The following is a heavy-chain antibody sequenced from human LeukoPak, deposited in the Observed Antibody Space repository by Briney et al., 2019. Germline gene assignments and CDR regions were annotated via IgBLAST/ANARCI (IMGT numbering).Heavy chain of an antibody. CDR1: GFTFSSCE. CDR3: ASVLPHAFDI. J-gene: IGHJ3*02. V-gene: IGHV3-48*03. D-gene: IGHD3-10*01. Sequence: PGGSLRLSCAASGFTFSSCEMNWVRQAPGKGLEWVSYISSSGSSIYYADSVKGRFTISRDNAKNSLYLQMNSLRAEDTAVYYSASVLPHAFDIWGQGTMVTVSS. CDR2: ISSSGSSI.